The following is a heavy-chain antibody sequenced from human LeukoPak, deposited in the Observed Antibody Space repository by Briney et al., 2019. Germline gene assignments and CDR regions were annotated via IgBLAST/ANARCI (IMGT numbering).Heavy chain of an antibody. D-gene: IGHD1-14*01. CDR1: GGSISSYY. CDR3: ARYKRHSDAFDI. CDR2: IYYSGST. Sequence: SGTLSLTCTVSGGSISSYYWSWIRQPPGKGLEWIGYIYYSGSTNYNPSLKSRVTISVDTSKNQFSLKLSSVTAADTAVYYCARYKRHSDAFDIWGQGTMVTVSS. V-gene: IGHV4-59*01. J-gene: IGHJ3*02.